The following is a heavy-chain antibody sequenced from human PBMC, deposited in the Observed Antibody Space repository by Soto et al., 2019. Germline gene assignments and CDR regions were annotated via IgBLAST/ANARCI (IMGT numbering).Heavy chain of an antibody. CDR1: GFTFSSYA. J-gene: IGHJ4*02. CDR2: ISGSGGST. CDR3: ARGGTGYKQFDY. D-gene: IGHD5-12*01. Sequence: EVQLLESGGGLVQPGGSLRLSCAASGFTFSSYAMSWVRQAPGKGLEWVSAISGSGGSTYYADSVKGRFTISRDNSKNTLFLQMTSLTVEDTAVYYCARGGTGYKQFDYWGQGTLVTVSS. V-gene: IGHV3-23*01.